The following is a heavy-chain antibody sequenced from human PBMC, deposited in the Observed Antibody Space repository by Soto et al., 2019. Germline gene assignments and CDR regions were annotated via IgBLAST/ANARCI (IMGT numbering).Heavy chain of an antibody. Sequence: QVQRVQPGAEVRRPGSSEKVPGKASGGTFSSNAISWGRQPPGKGLGGRGGTIPILGTANYAQKFQGRVTITADESTSTAYMELSSLRSEDTAVYYCARVNRGSGSYLHFDYWGQGTLVTVSS. D-gene: IGHD3-10*01. J-gene: IGHJ4*02. CDR1: GGTFSSNA. V-gene: IGHV1-69*01. CDR3: ARVNRGSGSYLHFDY. CDR2: TIPILGTA.